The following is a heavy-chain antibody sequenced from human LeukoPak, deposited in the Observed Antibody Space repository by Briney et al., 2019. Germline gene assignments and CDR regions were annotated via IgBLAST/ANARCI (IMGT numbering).Heavy chain of an antibody. V-gene: IGHV4-59*01. Sequence: SETLSLTCTVSGGSISSYYWSWIRQPPGKGLEWIGYIYYSGCTNYNPSLKSRVTISVDTSKNQFSLKLNSVTAADTAVYYCARGKGPYYYGSGRGYNWFDPWGPGTLVTVSS. D-gene: IGHD3-10*01. CDR3: ARGKGPYYYGSGRGYNWFDP. J-gene: IGHJ5*02. CDR2: IYYSGCT. CDR1: GGSISSYY.